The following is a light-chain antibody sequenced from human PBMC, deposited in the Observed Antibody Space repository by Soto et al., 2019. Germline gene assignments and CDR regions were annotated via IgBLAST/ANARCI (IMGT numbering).Light chain of an antibody. CDR3: QQSYSTPLT. V-gene: IGKV1-39*01. J-gene: IGKJ1*01. Sequence: DIQMTQSPSSLSASVGDRVTITCRASQSISSYLNWYQQKPGKAPKLLIYAASSLQSGVPSRFSGSGSGTDFTLTISSLQPEDFATYYCQQSYSTPLTFGHGTKVAIK. CDR2: AAS. CDR1: QSISSY.